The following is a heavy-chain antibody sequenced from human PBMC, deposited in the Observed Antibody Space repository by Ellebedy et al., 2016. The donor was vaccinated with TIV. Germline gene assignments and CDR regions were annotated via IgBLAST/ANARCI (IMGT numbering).Heavy chain of an antibody. CDR3: TKDGSGTMNF. Sequence: GESLKISCAVSGFTFSTSGMSWVRQAPGQGLEWVANMNGDGNGRYYVDSVEGRFTISRDNTRNSLYLQMNSLRADDTAVDYCTKDGSGTMNFWGQGTLVTVSS. CDR2: MNGDGNGR. D-gene: IGHD1-1*01. V-gene: IGHV3-7*01. J-gene: IGHJ4*02. CDR1: GFTFSTSG.